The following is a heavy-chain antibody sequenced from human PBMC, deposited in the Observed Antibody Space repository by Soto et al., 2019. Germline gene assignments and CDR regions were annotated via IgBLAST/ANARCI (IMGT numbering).Heavy chain of an antibody. CDR2: ISSSSDTI. CDR1: GFTFSSYS. J-gene: IGHJ6*02. V-gene: IGHV3-48*02. D-gene: IGHD6-19*01. Sequence: GGSLRLSCAASGFTFSSYSMNWVRQAPGKGLEWVSYISSSSDTIYYADSVRGRFTISRDNAKDSLYLQLNSLRDEDTAVYYCTRDPGIAVGPQYYYAMDVWRQGTTVTVSS. CDR3: TRDPGIAVGPQYYYAMDV.